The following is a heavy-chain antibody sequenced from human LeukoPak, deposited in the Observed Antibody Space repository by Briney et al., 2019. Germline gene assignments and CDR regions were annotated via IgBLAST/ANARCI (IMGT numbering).Heavy chain of an antibody. Sequence: KPGGSLRLSCAASGFTFSDYYMSWIRQAPGKGLEWVSYISSRGDTIYYTDSVKGRFTISRDNAKNSLYLQMNSLRAEDTAVYYCARVRVFAKLSVVRPREVNCFDPWGQGTLVTVSS. D-gene: IGHD2-21*01. CDR3: ARVRVFAKLSVVRPREVNCFDP. CDR1: GFTFSDYY. J-gene: IGHJ5*02. CDR2: ISSRGDTI. V-gene: IGHV3-11*04.